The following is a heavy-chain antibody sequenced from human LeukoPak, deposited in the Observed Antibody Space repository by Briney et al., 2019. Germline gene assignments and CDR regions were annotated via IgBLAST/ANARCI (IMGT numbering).Heavy chain of an antibody. Sequence: GRSLRLSCAASGFTFDDYAMHWVRQAPGKGLEWVSGISWNSGSIGYADSVKGRFTISRDNAKNSLYLQMNSLRAEDTALYHCARGYYYDSSGYIYYYYGMDVWGQGTTVTVSS. CDR3: ARGYYYDSSGYIYYYYGMDV. CDR2: ISWNSGSI. J-gene: IGHJ6*02. D-gene: IGHD3-22*01. CDR1: GFTFDDYA. V-gene: IGHV3-9*01.